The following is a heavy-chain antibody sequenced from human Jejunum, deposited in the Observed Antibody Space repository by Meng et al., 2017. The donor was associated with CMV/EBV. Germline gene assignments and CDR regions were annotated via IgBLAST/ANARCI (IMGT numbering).Heavy chain of an antibody. Sequence: QDQLVQSGAEVKKPGASVTVSCKASGYSLTSNGIGWVRQAPGQGLEWMSWISGYNGNTNYAHQFQGRVTMTTDTSTNTAYMELRSLRSDDSAIYYCARAPVTDTVFDSWGQGTLVTVSS. J-gene: IGHJ4*02. CDR1: GYSLTSNG. CDR3: ARAPVTDTVFDS. V-gene: IGHV1-18*01. D-gene: IGHD6-19*01. CDR2: ISGYNGNT.